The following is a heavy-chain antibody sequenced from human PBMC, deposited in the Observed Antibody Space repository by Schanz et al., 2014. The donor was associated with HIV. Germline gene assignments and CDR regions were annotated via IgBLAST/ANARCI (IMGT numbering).Heavy chain of an antibody. CDR1: GFTFSSYA. Sequence: EVQLLESGGGLVQPGGSLRLSCAASGFTFSSYAMSWVRQAPGKGLEWVSVISGSSGYTYYNDSVKGRFTISRDNSKNTLYLQMKSLRDEDTAIYYCARSPDWAGTDAFDIWGQGTMVTVS. J-gene: IGHJ3*02. CDR3: ARSPDWAGTDAFDI. CDR2: ISGSSGYT. D-gene: IGHD6-19*01. V-gene: IGHV3-23*01.